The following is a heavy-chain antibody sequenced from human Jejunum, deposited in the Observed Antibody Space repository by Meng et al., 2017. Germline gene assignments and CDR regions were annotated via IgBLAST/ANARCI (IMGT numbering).Heavy chain of an antibody. D-gene: IGHD1-26*01. CDR3: ARHEVDFDN. J-gene: IGHJ4*02. V-gene: IGHV4-34*01. Sequence: QWGAGLLQPSESLYRTVAVCGGAGTGLFRSRLRQAPGEGLEWVVEFTPGVTTNYNPSLKSRLTISADTSKYQFSLTLSSVSAADTAVYYCARHEVDFDNWGQGTLVTGSS. CDR1: GGAGTGLF. CDR2: FTPGVTT.